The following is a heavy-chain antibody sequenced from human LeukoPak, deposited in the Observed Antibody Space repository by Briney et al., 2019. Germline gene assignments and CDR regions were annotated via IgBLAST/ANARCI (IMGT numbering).Heavy chain of an antibody. CDR3: ARAGAYSSSLPAGL. CDR2: ILQDGSEK. V-gene: IGHV3-7*01. J-gene: IGHJ4*02. Sequence: GGSLSLSCAASGFTFSSYWISWVRKTQGKGLEGVAIILQDGSEKHYVASVKGRFTISRDNAKNSVYLQMNGLRAEDTAVYYCARAGAYSSSLPAGLWGQGTLVTVSS. D-gene: IGHD3-22*01. CDR1: GFTFSSYW.